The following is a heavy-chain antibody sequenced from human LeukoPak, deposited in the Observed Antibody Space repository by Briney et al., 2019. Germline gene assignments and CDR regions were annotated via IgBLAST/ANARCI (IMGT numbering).Heavy chain of an antibody. J-gene: IGHJ4*02. CDR3: ARDRVVVPAAFDY. V-gene: IGHV1-2*02. CDR1: GYTFTAYY. Sequence: ASVKVSWKASGYTFTAYYMHWVRPAPGQGLEWMGWINPNSGGTNYAQKFQGRVTMTRDTSISTAYMELSRLRSDDTAVYYCARDRVVVPAAFDYWGQGTLVTVSS. D-gene: IGHD2-2*01. CDR2: INPNSGGT.